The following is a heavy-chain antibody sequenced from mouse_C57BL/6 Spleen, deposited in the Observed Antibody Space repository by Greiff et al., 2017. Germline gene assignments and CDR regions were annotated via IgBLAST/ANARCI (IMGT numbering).Heavy chain of an antibody. D-gene: IGHD1-1*01. CDR1: GFTFSDYG. Sequence: EVMLVESGGGLVKPGGSLKLSCAASGFTFSDYGMHWVRQAPEKGLEWVAYISSGSSTIYYADTVKGRFTISRDNAKNTLFLQMTSLRSEDTAMYYCARGENYHGAMDYWGQGTSVTVSS. J-gene: IGHJ4*01. CDR2: ISSGSSTI. CDR3: ARGENYHGAMDY. V-gene: IGHV5-17*01.